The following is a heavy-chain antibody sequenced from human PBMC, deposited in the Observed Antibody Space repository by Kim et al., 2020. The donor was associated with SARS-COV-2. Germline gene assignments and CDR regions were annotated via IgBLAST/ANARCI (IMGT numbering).Heavy chain of an antibody. CDR2: IDWDDDK. J-gene: IGHJ4*02. D-gene: IGHD6-6*01. Sequence: SGPTLVNPTPTLTLTCTFSGFSLRTSGMCVSWIRQPPGKALEWLARIDWDDDKYYSTSLKTRLTISKDTSKNQVVLTMTNMDPVDTATYYCARIVWEYSSSSGYYFDYWGQGTLVTVSS. CDR3: ARIVWEYSSSSGYYFDY. CDR1: GFSLRTSGMC. V-gene: IGHV2-70*11.